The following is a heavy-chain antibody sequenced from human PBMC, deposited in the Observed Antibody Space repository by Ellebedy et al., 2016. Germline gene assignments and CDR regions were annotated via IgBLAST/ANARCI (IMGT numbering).Heavy chain of an antibody. CDR1: SGSVINNDFY. Sequence: SETLSLTXSISSGSVINNDFYWAWIRQPPGKGLEWIGTAYYTGNTYYNPSLKSRVAISVDTSKNQFSVNLTSVTAADTAVYFCARHKWFGENWFNPWGQGTQVTVSS. D-gene: IGHD3-10*01. J-gene: IGHJ5*02. V-gene: IGHV4-39*01. CDR3: ARHKWFGENWFNP. CDR2: AYYTGNT.